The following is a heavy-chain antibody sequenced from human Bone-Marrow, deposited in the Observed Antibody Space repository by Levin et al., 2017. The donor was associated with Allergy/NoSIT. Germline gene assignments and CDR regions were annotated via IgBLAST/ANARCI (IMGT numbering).Heavy chain of an antibody. J-gene: IGHJ6*02. D-gene: IGHD3-3*01. CDR3: AKDFYV. V-gene: IGHV3-23*01. CDR1: GFIFSSYD. Sequence: GESLKISCAASGFIFSSYDMTWVRQAPGKGLEWVSAIRMSGSSTYYAESVKGRFTISRDNSKDTLYLQMNSLRAEDTAIYYCAKDFYVWGQGTTVTVSS. CDR2: IRMSGSST.